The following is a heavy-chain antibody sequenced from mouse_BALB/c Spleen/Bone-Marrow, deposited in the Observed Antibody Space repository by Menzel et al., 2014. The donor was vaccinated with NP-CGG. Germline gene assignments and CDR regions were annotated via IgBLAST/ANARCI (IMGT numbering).Heavy chain of an antibody. CDR2: IDPANGNT. Sequence: EVNVVESGAELVKPGASVKLSCTASGFNIKDTYMHWVKQRPEQGLEWIGRIDPANGNTKYDPKFQGKATITADTSSNTAYLQLSSLTSEDTAVYYCARYRLGTYFDYWGQGTTLTVPS. CDR1: GFNIKDTY. D-gene: IGHD1-2*01. J-gene: IGHJ2*01. CDR3: ARYRLGTYFDY. V-gene: IGHV14-3*02.